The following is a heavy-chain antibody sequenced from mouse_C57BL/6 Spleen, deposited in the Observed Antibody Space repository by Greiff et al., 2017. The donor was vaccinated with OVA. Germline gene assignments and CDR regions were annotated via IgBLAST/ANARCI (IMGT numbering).Heavy chain of an antibody. J-gene: IGHJ1*03. Sequence: QVQLKESGAELVRPGSSVKLSCKASGYTFTSYWMHWVKQRPIQGLEWIGNIDPSDSETHYNQKFKDKATLTVDKSSSTAYMQLSSLTSEDSAVYYCAREGGSSFSYWYFDVWGTGTTVTVSS. V-gene: IGHV1-52*01. CDR2: IDPSDSET. D-gene: IGHD1-1*01. CDR1: GYTFTSYW. CDR3: AREGGSSFSYWYFDV.